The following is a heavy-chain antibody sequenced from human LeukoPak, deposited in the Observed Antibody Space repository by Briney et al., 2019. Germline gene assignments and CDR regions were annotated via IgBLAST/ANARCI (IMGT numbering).Heavy chain of an antibody. D-gene: IGHD3-10*01. J-gene: IGHJ6*03. Sequence: PGGSLRLSCAASGFTFDEYTMHWVRQAPGRGLEWVSLINSDGGSTYYADSVKGRFTISRDNAKNSLYLQMNSLRAEDTAVYYCARSSMVRGGRYYYYYMDVWGKGTTVTVSS. V-gene: IGHV3-43*01. CDR1: GFTFDEYT. CDR3: ARSSMVRGGRYYYYYMDV. CDR2: INSDGGST.